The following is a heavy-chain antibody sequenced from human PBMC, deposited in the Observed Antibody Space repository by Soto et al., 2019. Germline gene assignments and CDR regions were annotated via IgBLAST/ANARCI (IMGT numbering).Heavy chain of an antibody. CDR1: GFTFDDYA. CDR3: AKVRGATTSHYYYGMDV. V-gene: IGHV3-43D*04. J-gene: IGHJ6*02. Sequence: GGSLRLSCAASGFTFDDYAMHWVRQAPGKGLEWVSLISWDGGSTYYADSVKGRFTISRDNSKNSLYLQMNSLRVEDTALYYCAKVRGATTSHYYYGMDVWGQGTTVTVSS. CDR2: ISWDGGST. D-gene: IGHD1-26*01.